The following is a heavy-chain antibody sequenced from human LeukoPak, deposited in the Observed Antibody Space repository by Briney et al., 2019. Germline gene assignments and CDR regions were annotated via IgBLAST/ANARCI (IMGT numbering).Heavy chain of an antibody. D-gene: IGHD3-22*01. V-gene: IGHV3-30*04. CDR1: GFTFSNYA. CDR3: ARGLPDYFDTSGYFDY. J-gene: IGHJ4*02. Sequence: PGGSLRLSCAASGFTFSNYALHWVRQAPGKGLEWVAVISYSGSNKYYAESLKGRFTISRDNSNNTLYLQMNSLRAEDTAVYYCARGLPDYFDTSGYFDYWGQGTLATVSS. CDR2: ISYSGSNK.